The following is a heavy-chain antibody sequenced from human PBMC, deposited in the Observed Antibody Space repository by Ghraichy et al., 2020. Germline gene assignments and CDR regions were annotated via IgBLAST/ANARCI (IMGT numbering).Heavy chain of an antibody. V-gene: IGHV4-59*01. CDR2: IYYSGP. CDR1: GVLIDRYY. D-gene: IGHD2-8*01. Sequence: SETLSLTGHVSGVLIDRYYWTWIRRLPGKGLEWLGHIYYSGPTYNPSLKSRVSVSLDFSKNQFSLNLDSVTAADTAVYYCARGQTNRPTDAYDIWGQGTVVTVSS. J-gene: IGHJ3*02. CDR3: ARGQTNRPTDAYDI.